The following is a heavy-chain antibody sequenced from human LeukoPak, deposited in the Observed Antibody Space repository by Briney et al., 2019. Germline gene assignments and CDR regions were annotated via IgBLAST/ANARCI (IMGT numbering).Heavy chain of an antibody. CDR3: ARALMDATYYYDSSGYYYFDY. CDR2: IIPILGIA. D-gene: IGHD3-22*01. Sequence: RWASVKVSCKASGGTFSSYAISWVRQAPGQGLEWMGRIIPILGIANYAQKFQGRVTITADKSTSTAYMELSSLRSEDTAVYYCARALMDATYYYDSSGYYYFDYWGQGTLVTV. V-gene: IGHV1-69*04. J-gene: IGHJ4*02. CDR1: GGTFSSYA.